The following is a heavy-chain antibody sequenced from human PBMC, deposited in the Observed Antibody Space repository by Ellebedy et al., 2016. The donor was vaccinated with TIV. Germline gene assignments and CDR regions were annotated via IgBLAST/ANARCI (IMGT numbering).Heavy chain of an antibody. V-gene: IGHV2-5*01. CDR2: IYWNDYK. Sequence: SGPTLVKPTQTLTLTCTLSGFSLSTSGVSVGWIRQPPGKALEWLALIYWNDYKRYRPSLESRLTINKDTPKNQVGLTMTNMEPVDTATYFCAHRETTVTTGNDGFDVWGQGTMVTVSS. D-gene: IGHD4-17*01. J-gene: IGHJ3*01. CDR3: AHRETTVTTGNDGFDV. CDR1: GFSLSTSGVS.